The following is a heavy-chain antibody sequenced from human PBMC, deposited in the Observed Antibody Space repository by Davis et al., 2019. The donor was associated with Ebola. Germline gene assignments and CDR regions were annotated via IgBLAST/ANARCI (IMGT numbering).Heavy chain of an antibody. CDR3: ARGRRVDSSGYYRNWFDP. V-gene: IGHV1-8*01. D-gene: IGHD3-22*01. CDR1: GYTFTSYD. J-gene: IGHJ5*02. CDR2: MNPNSDNT. Sequence: AASVKVSCKASGYTFTSYDINWVRQATGQGLEWMGWMNPNSDNTGYAQKFQGRVTMTRNTSISTAYMELSSLRSEDTAVYYCARGRRVDSSGYYRNWFDPWGQGTLVTVSS.